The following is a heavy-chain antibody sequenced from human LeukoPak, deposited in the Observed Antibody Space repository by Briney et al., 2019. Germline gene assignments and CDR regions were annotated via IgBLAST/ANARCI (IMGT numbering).Heavy chain of an antibody. CDR3: ARDYLPTGTPPRWFDP. CDR1: GFTFSSYA. V-gene: IGHV3-23*01. D-gene: IGHD1-1*01. Sequence: PGGSLRLSCAASGFTFSSYAMSWVRQAPGKGLEWVSGTSGSGGSTYYADSVKGRFTISRDNAKNSLYLQMNSLRAEDTAVYYCARDYLPTGTPPRWFDPWRQGTLVTVSS. CDR2: TSGSGGST. J-gene: IGHJ5*02.